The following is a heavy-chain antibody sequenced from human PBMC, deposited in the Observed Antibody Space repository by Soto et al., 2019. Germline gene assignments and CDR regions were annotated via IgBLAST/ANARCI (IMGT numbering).Heavy chain of an antibody. J-gene: IGHJ6*02. D-gene: IGHD2-8*01. CDR2: IIPIFGTA. V-gene: IGHV1-69*13. CDR3: ARGLYPPPSYGMAV. Sequence: SVRVSCKASRGTFSSYVISCVRQAPGQGLEWMGGIIPIFGTANYAQKFQGRVTITADESTSTAYMDLSSLRSEDTAFFYCARGLYPPPSYGMAVWGQGTTVTVSS. CDR1: RGTFSSYV.